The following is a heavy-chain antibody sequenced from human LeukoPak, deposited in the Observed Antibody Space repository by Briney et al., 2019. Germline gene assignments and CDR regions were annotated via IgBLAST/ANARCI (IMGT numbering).Heavy chain of an antibody. CDR3: AQDLGGTVVSQYFQH. V-gene: IGHV3-30*18. CDR1: GYTLTELS. CDR2: ILHDGSNQ. D-gene: IGHD3-16*01. J-gene: IGHJ1*01. Sequence: SGYTLTELSMHWVRQAPGKGLEWLSLILHDGSNQYYADSLKGRLTVSRNNSENTLYLQMNSLGADDTAIYYCAQDLGGTVVSQYFQHWGQGTLVTVSS.